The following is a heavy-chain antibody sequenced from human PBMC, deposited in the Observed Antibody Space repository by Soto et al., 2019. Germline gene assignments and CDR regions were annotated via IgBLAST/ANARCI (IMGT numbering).Heavy chain of an antibody. CDR3: ASARGSGDYLLGD. D-gene: IGHD4-17*01. J-gene: IGHJ4*02. CDR2: ISSSSLTI. V-gene: IGHV3-48*02. CDR1: GFTFRSYS. Sequence: EVQLVESGGGLVQPGGSLRLSCAASGFTFRSYSMNWVRQAPGKGLEWISYISSSSLTIYYADSVRGRFIISRDNAMNSLYLQMNSLRDEDTAVYYCASARGSGDYLLGDWGQGTLVTVSS.